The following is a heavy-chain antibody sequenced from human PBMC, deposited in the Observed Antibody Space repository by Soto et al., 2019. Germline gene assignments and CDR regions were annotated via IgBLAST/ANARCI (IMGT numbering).Heavy chain of an antibody. CDR1: GYTFTSYD. V-gene: IGHV1-8*01. CDR2: MNPIIGKA. J-gene: IGHJ6*02. Sequence: ASVKVSCKASGYTFTSYDINWVRQATGQGLEWMGWMNPIIGKAGYAQKFQGRVTMTADASTSTAYMELSSLRSEDTAVYYCASSDCSGGSCYSARFYYYYYYGMDVWGQGTTVTVSS. D-gene: IGHD2-15*01. CDR3: ASSDCSGGSCYSARFYYYYYYGMDV.